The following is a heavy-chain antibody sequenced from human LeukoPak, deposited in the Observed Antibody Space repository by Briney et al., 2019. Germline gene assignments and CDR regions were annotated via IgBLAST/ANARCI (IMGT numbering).Heavy chain of an antibody. CDR1: GYTFTGYY. J-gene: IGHJ4*02. CDR2: INPNSGGT. D-gene: IGHD3-3*01. V-gene: IGHV1-2*02. Sequence: ASVKVSCKASGYTFTGYYMHWVRQAPGQGLEWMGWINPNSGGTNYAQKFQGRVTMTRDTSISTAYMELSRLRSDDTAVYYCARDRAKDYDFWSGYTYWGQGTLVTVSS. CDR3: ARDRAKDYDFWSGYTY.